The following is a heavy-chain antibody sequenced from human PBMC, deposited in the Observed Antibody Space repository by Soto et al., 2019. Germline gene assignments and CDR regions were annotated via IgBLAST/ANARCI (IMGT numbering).Heavy chain of an antibody. Sequence: PGGSLRLSCAASGFTFSSYSMNWVRQAPGKGLEWVSSISSSSSYIYYADSVKGRFTISRDNAKNSLYLQMNSLRAEDTAVYYCARDSQIRYFDWLSRDDAFDIWGQGTMVTVSS. CDR1: GFTFSSYS. J-gene: IGHJ3*02. D-gene: IGHD3-9*01. V-gene: IGHV3-21*01. CDR3: ARDSQIRYFDWLSRDDAFDI. CDR2: ISSSSSYI.